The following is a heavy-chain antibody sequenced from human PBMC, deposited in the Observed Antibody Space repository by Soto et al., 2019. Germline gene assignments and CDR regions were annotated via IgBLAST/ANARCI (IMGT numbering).Heavy chain of an antibody. Sequence: PGGSLRLSCAASGFTVSIYGMHWVLQAPGKGLEWVAVIWYDGSNKYYADSVKGRFTISRDNSKNTLYLQMNSLRAEDTAVYYCARTDSGSYLDWYYFDYWGQGTLVTVSS. CDR1: GFTVSIYG. J-gene: IGHJ4*02. CDR3: ARTDSGSYLDWYYFDY. CDR2: IWYDGSNK. V-gene: IGHV3-33*01. D-gene: IGHD1-26*01.